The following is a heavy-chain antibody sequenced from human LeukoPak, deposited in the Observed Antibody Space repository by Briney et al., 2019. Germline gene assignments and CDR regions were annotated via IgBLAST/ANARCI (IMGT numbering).Heavy chain of an antibody. CDR3: ARGPPLYSSSWYEYYYYYMDV. CDR2: INHSGST. D-gene: IGHD6-13*01. V-gene: IGHV4-39*07. Sequence: SETLSLTCTVSGGSISSSSYYWGWIRQPPGKGLEWIGEINHSGSTNYNPSLKSRVTISVDTSKNQFSLKLSSVTAADTAVYYCARGPPLYSSSWYEYYYYYMDVWGKGTTVTVSS. J-gene: IGHJ6*03. CDR1: GGSISSSSYY.